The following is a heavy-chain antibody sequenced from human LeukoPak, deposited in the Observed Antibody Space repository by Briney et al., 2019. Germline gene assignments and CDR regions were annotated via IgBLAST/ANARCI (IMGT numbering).Heavy chain of an antibody. J-gene: IGHJ4*02. CDR1: GFTFSSYA. V-gene: IGHV3-23*01. CDR3: AKGSDFWSGYFLDY. CDR2: ISGSGGST. D-gene: IGHD3-3*01. Sequence: GGSLRLSCAASGFTFSSYAMSWVRQAPGKGLEWVSAISGSGGSTYYADSVKGRFTISRDNSKNTLYLQMNSLRAEDTAVYYCAKGSDFWSGYFLDYWGQGTLVTVSS.